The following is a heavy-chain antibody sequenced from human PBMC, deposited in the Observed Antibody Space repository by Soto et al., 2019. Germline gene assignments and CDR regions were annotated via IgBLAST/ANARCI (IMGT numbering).Heavy chain of an antibody. Sequence: ASVKVSCKASGGTFSSYAISWVRQAPGQGLEWMGGIIPIFGTANYAQKFRGRVTITADESTSTAYTELSSLRSEDTAVYYCARVIADTAMVTGYYYYGMDVWGQGTTVTVSS. D-gene: IGHD5-18*01. V-gene: IGHV1-69*13. CDR2: IIPIFGTA. CDR3: ARVIADTAMVTGYYYYGMDV. CDR1: GGTFSSYA. J-gene: IGHJ6*02.